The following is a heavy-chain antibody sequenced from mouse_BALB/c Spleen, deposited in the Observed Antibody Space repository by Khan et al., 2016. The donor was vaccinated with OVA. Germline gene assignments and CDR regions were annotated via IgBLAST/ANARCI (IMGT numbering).Heavy chain of an antibody. D-gene: IGHD2-3*01. J-gene: IGHJ4*01. CDR1: GYSITSDYA. CDR3: ARDGSRYNYAMDY. V-gene: IGHV3-2*02. Sequence: EVQLQESGPGLVKPSQSLSPTCTVTGYSITSDYAWNWIRQFPGNKLEWMGYISYSGSPNYNPALKSRISITRDTSKNQFFLQLNSVTTEDTATYYCARDGSRYNYAMDYWGQGTSVTVSS. CDR2: ISYSGSP.